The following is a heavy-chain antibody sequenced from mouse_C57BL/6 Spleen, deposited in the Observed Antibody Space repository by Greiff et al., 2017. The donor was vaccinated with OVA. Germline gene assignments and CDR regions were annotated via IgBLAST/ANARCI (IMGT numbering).Heavy chain of an antibody. D-gene: IGHD2-5*01. Sequence: VKLQQSGAELVRPGASVTLSCKASGYTFTDYEMHWVKQTPVHGLEWIGAIDPETGGTAYNQKFKGKAILTADKSSSTAYMELRSLTSEDSAVYYCTLYSNYGGDAMDYWGQGTSVTVSS. V-gene: IGHV1-15*01. CDR1: GYTFTDYE. CDR2: IDPETGGT. J-gene: IGHJ4*01. CDR3: TLYSNYGGDAMDY.